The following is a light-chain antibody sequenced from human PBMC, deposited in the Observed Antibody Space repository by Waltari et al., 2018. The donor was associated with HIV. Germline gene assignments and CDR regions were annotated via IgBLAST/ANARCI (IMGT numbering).Light chain of an antibody. CDR2: EVN. J-gene: IGLJ2*01. V-gene: IGLV2-14*01. CDR3: SSFGRGNTVL. CDR1: SSDVGAYNY. Sequence: QSALTQPASVSGSPGQSITISCTGTSSDVGAYNYVSWDQQYPGKAPKVMMYEVNNRPSGVSARFSGSKSGNTASLTISGLQVEDEAVYFCSSFGRGNTVLFGGGTKVTVL.